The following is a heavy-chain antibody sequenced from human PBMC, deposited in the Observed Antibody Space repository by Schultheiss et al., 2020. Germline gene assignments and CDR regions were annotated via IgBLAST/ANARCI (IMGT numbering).Heavy chain of an antibody. CDR2: ISSSSSYI. J-gene: IGHJ3*02. D-gene: IGHD5-12*01. CDR1: GFTVSSNY. CDR3: ARDQSDIVATDAFDI. Sequence: GGSLRLSCEVSGFTVSSNYMSWVRQAPGKGLEWVSSISSSSSYIYYADSVKGRFTISRDNAKNSLYLQMNSLRAEDTAVYYCARDQSDIVATDAFDIWGQGTMVTVSS. V-gene: IGHV3-21*01.